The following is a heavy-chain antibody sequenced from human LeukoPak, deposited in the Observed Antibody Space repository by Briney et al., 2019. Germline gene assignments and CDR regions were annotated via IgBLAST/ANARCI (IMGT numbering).Heavy chain of an antibody. CDR1: GFTFSDHY. D-gene: IGHD3-9*01. V-gene: IGHV3-11*04. CDR2: IGDSGTPI. J-gene: IGHJ4*02. CDR3: ARDLDWILFDY. Sequence: GGSLRLSCAASGFTFSDHYMSWIRQAPGKGLEWVSYIGDSGTPIYYADSVKGRFTVSRDNAKNSLFLQMDSLRAEDTAVYYCARDLDWILFDYWGQGNLVTVSS.